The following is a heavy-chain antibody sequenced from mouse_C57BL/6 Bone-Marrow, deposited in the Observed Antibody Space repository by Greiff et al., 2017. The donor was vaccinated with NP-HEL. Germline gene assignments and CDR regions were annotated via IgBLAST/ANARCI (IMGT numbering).Heavy chain of an antibody. CDR3: ARSMRLRYFDY. D-gene: IGHD2-4*01. V-gene: IGHV1-26*01. CDR2: INPNNGGT. CDR1: GYTFTDYY. Sequence: VQLQQSGPELVKPGASVKISCKASGYTFTDYYMNWVKQSHGKSLEWIGDINPNNGGTSYNQKFKGKATLTVDKSSSTAYMELRSLTSEDSAVYYCARSMRLRYFDYWGQGTTLTVSS. J-gene: IGHJ2*01.